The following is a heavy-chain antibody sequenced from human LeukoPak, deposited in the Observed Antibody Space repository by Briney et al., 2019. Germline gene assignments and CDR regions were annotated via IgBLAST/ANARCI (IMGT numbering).Heavy chain of an antibody. V-gene: IGHV3-23*01. J-gene: IGHJ4*02. CDR1: GFTFSSYS. CDR2: ISGSGGST. D-gene: IGHD6-13*01. CDR3: AKDIRTHRIAAAGRTPERSLRQFDY. Sequence: PGGSLRLSCAASGFTFSSYSMNWVRQAPGKGLEWVSAISGSGGSTYYADSVKGRFTISRDNSKNTLYLQMNSLRAEDTAVYYCAKDIRTHRIAAAGRTPERSLRQFDYWGQGTLVTVSS.